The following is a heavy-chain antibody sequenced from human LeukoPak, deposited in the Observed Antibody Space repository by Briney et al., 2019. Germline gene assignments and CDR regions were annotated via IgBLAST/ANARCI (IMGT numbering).Heavy chain of an antibody. D-gene: IGHD6-19*01. CDR3: ARGRGSSDWYYCDN. CDR1: GYTFTNYG. CDR2: INAYNGYT. Sequence: ASVKVSCKASGYTFTNYGITWVRQAPGQGLEWMGWINAYNGYTNYAQKIQDRVTVTTDTSTSTAYVELRSLRSDDTAVYYCARGRGSSDWYYCDNWGRGTLVTVSS. J-gene: IGHJ4*02. V-gene: IGHV1-18*04.